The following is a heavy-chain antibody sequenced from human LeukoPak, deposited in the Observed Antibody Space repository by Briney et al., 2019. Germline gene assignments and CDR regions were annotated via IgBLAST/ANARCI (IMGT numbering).Heavy chain of an antibody. D-gene: IGHD3-22*01. Sequence: ASVKVSCKASGGTFSSYAISWVRQAPGQVLEWMGWISPNSGGTNYAQKFQGRVTMTRDTSISTAYMELSRLRSDDTAVYYCARGFAYYYDSSGYPDYWGQGTLVTVSS. CDR3: ARGFAYYYDSSGYPDY. V-gene: IGHV1-2*02. J-gene: IGHJ4*02. CDR1: GGTFSSYA. CDR2: ISPNSGGT.